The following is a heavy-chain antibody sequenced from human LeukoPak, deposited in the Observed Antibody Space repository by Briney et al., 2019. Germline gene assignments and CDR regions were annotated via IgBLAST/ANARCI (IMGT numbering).Heavy chain of an antibody. D-gene: IGHD3-10*01. V-gene: IGHV3-53*01. CDR1: GFTVSSNY. J-gene: IGHJ4*02. Sequence: GGSLRLSCAASGFTVSSNYMSWVRQAPGKGLEWVSVIYSGGSTYYADSVKGRFTISRDNSKNTLYLQMNSLRAEDTAVYYCHSYGPGSYLPFDYWGQGTLVTVSS. CDR3: HSYGPGSYLPFDY. CDR2: IYSGGST.